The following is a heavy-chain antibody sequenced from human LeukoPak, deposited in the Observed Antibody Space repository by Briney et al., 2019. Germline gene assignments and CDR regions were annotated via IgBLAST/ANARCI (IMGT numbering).Heavy chain of an antibody. CDR3: ASGKQWLVRYNWFDP. CDR1: GFTFSSYA. V-gene: IGHV3-30-3*01. CDR2: ISYDGSNK. J-gene: IGHJ5*02. Sequence: QSGGSLRLSCAASGFTFSSYAMHWVRQAPGKGLEWVAVISYDGSNKYYADSVKGRFTISRDNSKNTLYLQMNSLRAEDTAVYYCASGKQWLVRYNWFDPWGQGTLVTVSS. D-gene: IGHD6-19*01.